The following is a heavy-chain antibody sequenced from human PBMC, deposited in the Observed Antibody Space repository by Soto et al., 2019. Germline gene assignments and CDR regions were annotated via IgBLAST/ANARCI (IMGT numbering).Heavy chain of an antibody. CDR2: INPNSGGT. CDR1: GYTFTGYY. V-gene: IGHV1-2*04. Sequence: ASVKVSCKASGYTFTGYYMHWLRQAPGQGLEWMGWINPNSGGTNYAQKFQGWVTMTRDTSISTAYMGLSRLRSDDTAVYYCARGDIVVVVAATRGWFDPWGQGTLVTVSS. D-gene: IGHD2-15*01. CDR3: ARGDIVVVVAATRGWFDP. J-gene: IGHJ5*02.